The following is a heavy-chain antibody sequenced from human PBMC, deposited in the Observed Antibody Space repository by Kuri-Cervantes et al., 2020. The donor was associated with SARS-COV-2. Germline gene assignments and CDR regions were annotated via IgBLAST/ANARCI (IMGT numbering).Heavy chain of an antibody. CDR2: ISGSGGST. CDR1: GFTFSSYA. D-gene: IGHD1/OR15-1a*01. Sequence: GESLKISCASSGFTFSSYAMSWVRQAPGKGLEWVSAISGSGGSTYYADSVKGRFTISRDNSKNTLYLQMNSLRAEDTAVYYCAKSEQLDYWGQGTLVTVSS. CDR3: AKSEQLDY. J-gene: IGHJ4*02. V-gene: IGHV3-23*01.